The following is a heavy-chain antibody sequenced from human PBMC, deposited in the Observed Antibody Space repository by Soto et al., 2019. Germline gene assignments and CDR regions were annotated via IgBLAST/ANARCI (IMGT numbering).Heavy chain of an antibody. Sequence: PSEILSLTCTVSGGSISSYCLSWIRQPPGKGLEWIGNIYYSGSTNYNPSLKSRVTISVDTSKNQFSLNLSSVTAADTAVYYCARTYYGGPGYWGQGTLVTVTS. CDR2: IYYSGST. CDR1: GGSISSYC. CDR3: ARTYYGGPGY. J-gene: IGHJ4*02. D-gene: IGHD4-17*01. V-gene: IGHV4-59*08.